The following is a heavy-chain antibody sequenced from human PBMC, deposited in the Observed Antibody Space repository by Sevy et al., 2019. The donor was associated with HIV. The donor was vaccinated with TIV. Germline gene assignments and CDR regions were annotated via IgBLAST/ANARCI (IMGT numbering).Heavy chain of an antibody. CDR1: GFSFDSYG. CDR3: ASGGVCHYDPDEIAYYFYYYNMDV. V-gene: IGHV3-23*01. J-gene: IGHJ6*03. Sequence: GGSLRLSCAVSGFSFDSYGMTWVRQAPGKGLEWVSAISGSGTRTYYADSVKGRFIISRDKSNNQLVLQMNSLRAVDTAIYYCASGGVCHYDPDEIAYYFYYYNMDVWGKGTTVTVSS. D-gene: IGHD3-22*01. CDR2: ISGSGTRT.